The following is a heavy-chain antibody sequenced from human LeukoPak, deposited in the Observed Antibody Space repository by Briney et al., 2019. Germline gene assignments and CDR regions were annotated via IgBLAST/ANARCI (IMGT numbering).Heavy chain of an antibody. CDR2: IYISGST. CDR1: GGSISSYY. V-gene: IGHV4-4*07. J-gene: IGHJ3*02. Sequence: PSETLSLTCTVSGGSISSYYWSWIRQPAGKGLEWIGRIYISGSTNYNPSLKSRVTMSVDTSKNQFSLKLSSVTAADTAVYYCARDRVYYDSSAHAFDIWGQGTMVTVSS. D-gene: IGHD3-22*01. CDR3: ARDRVYYDSSAHAFDI.